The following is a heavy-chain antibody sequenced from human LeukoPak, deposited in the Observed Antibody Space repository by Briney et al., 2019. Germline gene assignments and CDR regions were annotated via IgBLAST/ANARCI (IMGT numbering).Heavy chain of an antibody. Sequence: PGGSLRLSCAASGFTFSKYWMTWVRQAPGKGLEWVANINQDGNLIRYVDSVRGRFTISRDNVKKLVYLQMNSLRVEDTAVYYCAKSEGYIPSYWGQGTLVTVSS. CDR1: GFTFSKYW. V-gene: IGHV3-7*01. CDR2: INQDGNLI. D-gene: IGHD5-18*01. J-gene: IGHJ4*02. CDR3: AKSEGYIPSY.